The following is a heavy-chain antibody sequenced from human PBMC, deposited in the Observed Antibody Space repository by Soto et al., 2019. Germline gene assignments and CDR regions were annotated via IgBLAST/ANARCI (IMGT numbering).Heavy chain of an antibody. CDR2: LSYSGST. V-gene: IGHV4-59*08. Sequence: SETLSLTCTVSGGSISSYYWSWIRQPPGKGLEWIGFLSYSGSTKYNPSLNSRVTLSLDVSKNHFSLRLSSVTAADTAVYYCARHSPLSYFDYWGQGALVTVSS. CDR3: ARHSPLSYFDY. CDR1: GGSISSYY. J-gene: IGHJ4*02.